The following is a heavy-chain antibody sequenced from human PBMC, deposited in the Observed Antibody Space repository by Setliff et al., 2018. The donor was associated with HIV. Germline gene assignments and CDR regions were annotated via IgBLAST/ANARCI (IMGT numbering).Heavy chain of an antibody. CDR2: ISAYNGNT. V-gene: IGHV1-18*01. CDR3: AGARRWLQFPDGFDM. Sequence: ASVKVSCKASGYTFTSYGISWVRQAPGQGLEWMGWISAYNGNTNYAQKLQGRVTFTRDTSASTAYMELSGLGFEDTAVYYCAGARRWLQFPDGFDMWGQGTMVTVSS. CDR1: GYTFTSYG. J-gene: IGHJ3*02. D-gene: IGHD5-12*01.